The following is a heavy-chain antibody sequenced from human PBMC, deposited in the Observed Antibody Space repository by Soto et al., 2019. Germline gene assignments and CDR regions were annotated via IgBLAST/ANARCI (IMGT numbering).Heavy chain of an antibody. V-gene: IGHV1-8*01. Sequence: QVPLVQSGAEVKKPGASVKVSCKASGYTFTSYDINWVRQATGQGLEWMGWMNPNSGNTGYAQKFQGRVTMTRNTSISTAYMELSSLRSEDTAVYYCARLDGIAVAGNYYYYYGMDVWGQGTTVTVSS. CDR3: ARLDGIAVAGNYYYYYGMDV. CDR1: GYTFTSYD. D-gene: IGHD6-19*01. CDR2: MNPNSGNT. J-gene: IGHJ6*02.